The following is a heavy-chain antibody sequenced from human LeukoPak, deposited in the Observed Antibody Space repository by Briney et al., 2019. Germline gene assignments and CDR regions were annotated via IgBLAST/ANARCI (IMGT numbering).Heavy chain of an antibody. CDR1: GFTFSSYS. V-gene: IGHV3-21*01. Sequence: GGSLRLSCAASGFTFSSYSMNWVRQAPGKGLEWVSSISSSSSYIYYADSVKGRFTISRDNAKNSLYLQMNSLRAEDTAVYYCAKDSPRGYCSGGSCYAWFDPWGQGTLVTVSS. CDR3: AKDSPRGYCSGGSCYAWFDP. D-gene: IGHD2-15*01. J-gene: IGHJ5*02. CDR2: ISSSSSYI.